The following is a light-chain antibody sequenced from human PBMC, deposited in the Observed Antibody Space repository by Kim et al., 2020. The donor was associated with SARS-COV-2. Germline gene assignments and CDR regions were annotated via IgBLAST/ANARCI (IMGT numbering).Light chain of an antibody. Sequence: SPRERATRSGRASQSVSSSYLAWYQQKPGQAPRLLIYGASSRATGIPDRFSGSGSGTDFTLTISRLEPEDFAVYYCQQYGSSPLTFGGGTKVDIK. J-gene: IGKJ4*01. V-gene: IGKV3-20*01. CDR1: QSVSSSY. CDR3: QQYGSSPLT. CDR2: GAS.